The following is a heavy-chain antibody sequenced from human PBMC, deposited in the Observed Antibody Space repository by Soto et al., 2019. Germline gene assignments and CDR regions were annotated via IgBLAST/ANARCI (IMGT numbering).Heavy chain of an antibody. V-gene: IGHV4-39*01. J-gene: IGHJ4*02. D-gene: IGHD3-16*02. CDR1: RGSISSSNYY. CDR2: ISKSAAP. CDR3: ARRPIMITLGGVIDYHFDF. Sequence: SETLSLTCTVSRGSISSSNYYWVWIRQSPGNGXEWLGNISKSAAPSYNPSFRTRVSISIETSKSPFYLKLTSVSAADTDVYYCARRPIMITLGGVIDYHFDFWGQGALVTVSS.